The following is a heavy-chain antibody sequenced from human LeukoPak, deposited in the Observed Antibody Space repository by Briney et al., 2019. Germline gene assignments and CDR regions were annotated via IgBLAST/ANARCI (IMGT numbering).Heavy chain of an antibody. CDR1: GGSISSYY. Sequence: SETLSLTCTVSGGSISSYYWSWIRQPPGKGLEWIGYIYYSGSTNYNPSLKSRVTISVDTSKNQFSLKLSSVTAADTAVYYCARYSSSWYYFDYWGQGTLVTVSS. V-gene: IGHV4-59*01. J-gene: IGHJ4*02. CDR2: IYYSGST. CDR3: ARYSSSWYYFDY. D-gene: IGHD6-13*01.